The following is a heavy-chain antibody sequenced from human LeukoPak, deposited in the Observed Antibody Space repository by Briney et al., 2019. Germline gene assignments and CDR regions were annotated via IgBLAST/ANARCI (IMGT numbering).Heavy chain of an antibody. CDR2: IYYSGST. J-gene: IGHJ2*01. CDR3: ARRSDWSSYYTEWYFDL. D-gene: IGHD3-3*01. V-gene: IGHV4-39*01. CDR1: GGSISSSSYY. Sequence: PSETLSLTCTVSGGSISSSSYYWGWIRQPPGKGLEWIGSIYYSGSTYYNPSLKSRVTISVDTSKNQFSLKLSSVTAADTAVYYCARRSDWSSYYTEWYFDLWGRGTLVTVSS.